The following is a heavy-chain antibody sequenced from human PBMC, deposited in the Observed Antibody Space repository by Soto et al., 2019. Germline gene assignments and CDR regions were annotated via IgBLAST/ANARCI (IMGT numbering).Heavy chain of an antibody. Sequence: GGSLRLSCAASGFTFSSYAMSWVRQAPGKRLEWVSAISGSGGSTYYADSVKGRFTISRDNSKNTLYLQMNSLRAEDTAVYYCASSREDWNYVHLFDYWGQGTLVTVSS. J-gene: IGHJ4*02. CDR1: GFTFSSYA. D-gene: IGHD1-7*01. CDR2: ISGSGGST. CDR3: ASSREDWNYVHLFDY. V-gene: IGHV3-23*01.